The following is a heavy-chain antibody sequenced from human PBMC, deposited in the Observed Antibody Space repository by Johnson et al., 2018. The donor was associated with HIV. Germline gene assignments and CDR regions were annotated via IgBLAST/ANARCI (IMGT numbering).Heavy chain of an antibody. D-gene: IGHD3-22*01. Sequence: MQLVESGGGLVKPGESFRLSCEVSGLTFTNAYMSWVRQAPGKGLEWVGRIKSKTDGGSTGYADSVNGRFTISRDNAKNSLYLQMNSLRAEDTALYYCARRTDYYDSSGYRGGAFDIWGQGTMVTVSS. CDR1: GLTFTNAY. CDR3: ARRTDYYDSSGYRGGAFDI. J-gene: IGHJ3*02. CDR2: IKSKTDGGST. V-gene: IGHV3-20*04.